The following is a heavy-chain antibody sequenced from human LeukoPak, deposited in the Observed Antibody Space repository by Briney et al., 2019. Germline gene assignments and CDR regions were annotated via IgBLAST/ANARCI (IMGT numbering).Heavy chain of an antibody. CDR1: GYTFTGYY. CDR3: ARDLGQLRFLEWLPFDY. CDR2: INPNSGGT. D-gene: IGHD3-3*01. V-gene: IGHV1-2*02. Sequence: ASVKVSCKASGYTFTGYYMHWVRQAPGQGLEWMGWINPNSGGTNYAQKFQGRVTMTRDTSISTAYMELSRLRSDDTAVYYCARDLGQLRFLEWLPFDYWGQGTLVTVSS. J-gene: IGHJ4*02.